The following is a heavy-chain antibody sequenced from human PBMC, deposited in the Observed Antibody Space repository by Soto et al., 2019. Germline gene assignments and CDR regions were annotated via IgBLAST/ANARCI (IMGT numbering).Heavy chain of an antibody. D-gene: IGHD6-6*01. CDR2: ISYDGSNK. J-gene: IGHJ4*02. V-gene: IGHV3-30*18. CDR3: AKDPYSSSSNVDY. Sequence: PGGSLRLSCAASGFTFSSYGMHWVRQAPGKGLEWVAVISYDGSNKYYADSVKGRFTISRDNSKNTLYLQMNSLRAEDTAVYYCAKDPYSSSSNVDYWGQGTLVTVLL. CDR1: GFTFSSYG.